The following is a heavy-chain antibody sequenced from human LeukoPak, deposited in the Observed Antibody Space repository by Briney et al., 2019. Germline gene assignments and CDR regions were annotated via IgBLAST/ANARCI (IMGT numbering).Heavy chain of an antibody. CDR1: GYTFTSYD. CDR2: MNPNSGNT. V-gene: IGHV1-8*01. Sequence: GASVTVSCKASGYTFTSYDINWVRQATGQGLEWMGWMNPNSGNTGYAQKFQGRVTMTRNTSISTAYMELSSLRSEDTAVYYCARGVAAVAGNAFDIWGQGTMVTVSS. D-gene: IGHD6-19*01. CDR3: ARGVAAVAGNAFDI. J-gene: IGHJ3*02.